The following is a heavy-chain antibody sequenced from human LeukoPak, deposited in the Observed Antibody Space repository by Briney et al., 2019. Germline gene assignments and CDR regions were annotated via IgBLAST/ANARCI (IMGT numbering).Heavy chain of an antibody. V-gene: IGHV3-30*04. J-gene: IGHJ4*02. CDR2: ISYGGSDK. D-gene: IGHD3-22*01. Sequence: GRSLRLSCAASGFTFSSYAIHWVRQAPGKGLEGVALISYGGSDKYYADSVKGRFTISRDNSKNTLYLQMNSLRAEDTAVYYCARGRGAYYDSSGFLWDYWGQGTLVTVSS. CDR1: GFTFSSYA. CDR3: ARGRGAYYDSSGFLWDY.